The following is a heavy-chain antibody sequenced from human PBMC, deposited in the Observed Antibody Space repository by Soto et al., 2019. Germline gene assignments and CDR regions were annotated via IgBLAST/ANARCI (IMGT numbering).Heavy chain of an antibody. J-gene: IGHJ4*01. D-gene: IGHD3-10*01. CDR2: IKTDASEK. CDR3: ARDSGNGSGSSVNHYLEY. CDR1: GFTLGSYW. Sequence: GGSLRLSCEASGFTLGSYWMSWVRQAPGKGLEWLATIKTDASEKKYVDSVKGRFTMSRDNAKNSLYLQMDSLRAEDTAVYYCARDSGNGSGSSVNHYLEYWGHGTLVTVSS. V-gene: IGHV3-7*01.